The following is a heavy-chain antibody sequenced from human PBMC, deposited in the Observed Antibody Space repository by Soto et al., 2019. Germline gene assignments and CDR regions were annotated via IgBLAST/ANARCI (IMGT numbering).Heavy chain of an antibody. J-gene: IGHJ4*02. V-gene: IGHV4-39*01. CDR2: IYYSETT. CDR1: GGSISSGSYY. Sequence: QLQLQESGPGLVKPSETLSLTCTVSGGSISSGSYYWGWIRQSPGKGLEWIGSIYYSETTYYNPSLKSRVTISVDTSKNQFSLKLSSVTAADTAVYYCARYPGSGYGTIDYWGQGTLVTVSS. D-gene: IGHD5-18*01. CDR3: ARYPGSGYGTIDY.